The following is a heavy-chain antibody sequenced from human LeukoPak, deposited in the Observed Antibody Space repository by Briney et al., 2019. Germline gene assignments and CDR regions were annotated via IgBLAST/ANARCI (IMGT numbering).Heavy chain of an antibody. Sequence: SQTLSLTCTVSGGSVSSGGYYWSWIRQHPGKGLEWIVYVYYGGSTYYNPSLKSRVGMSVDTSKNQFSLKLSSVTVADTAVYYCARAQYPYGSGSYFDFWGQGTLVTVSS. CDR1: GGSVSSGGYY. V-gene: IGHV4-31*03. J-gene: IGHJ5*01. CDR2: VYYGGST. CDR3: ARAQYPYGSGSYFDF. D-gene: IGHD3-10*01.